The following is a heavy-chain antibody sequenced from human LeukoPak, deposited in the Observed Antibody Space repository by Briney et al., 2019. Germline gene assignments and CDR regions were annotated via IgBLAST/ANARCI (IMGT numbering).Heavy chain of an antibody. V-gene: IGHV1-18*01. CDR3: ARDLRGGYDYYFDY. Sequence: ASVKVSCKASGYTFTSYGISWVRQAPGQGLEXXXXISAYNGNTNYAQKLQGRVTMTTDTSTSTAYMELRSLRSDDTAVYYCARDLRGGYDYYFDYWGQGTLVTVSS. D-gene: IGHD5-12*01. CDR1: GYTFTSYG. J-gene: IGHJ4*02. CDR2: ISAYNGNT.